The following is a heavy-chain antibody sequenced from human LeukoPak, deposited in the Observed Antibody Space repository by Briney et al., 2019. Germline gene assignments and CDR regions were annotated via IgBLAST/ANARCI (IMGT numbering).Heavy chain of an antibody. CDR3: AKGEMDV. CDR1: GFTFSSYA. CDR2: ISYDGSNK. V-gene: IGHV3-30-3*01. Sequence: GGSLRLSCAASGFTFSSYAMHRVRQAPGKGLEWVAVISYDGSNKYYADSVKGRFTISRDNSKNTLYLQMNSLRAEDTAVYYCAKGEMDVWGQGTTVTVSS. J-gene: IGHJ6*02.